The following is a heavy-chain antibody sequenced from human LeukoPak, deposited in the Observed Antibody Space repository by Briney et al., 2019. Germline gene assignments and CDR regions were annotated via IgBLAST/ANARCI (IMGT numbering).Heavy chain of an antibody. Sequence: GGSLRLSRIACGFTVRSYSLNWVRQAPGKGLEWVSLIYSGCSTYYADLVIGRFTIARHSSKNTLYLQMNSLRVEDTAVYYCAGCFCSGESCYPVYFVYWGQGTLVTVSS. CDR1: GFTVRSYS. D-gene: IGHD2-15*01. CDR2: IYSGCST. V-gene: IGHV3-53*01. CDR3: AGCFCSGESCYPVYFVY. J-gene: IGHJ4*02.